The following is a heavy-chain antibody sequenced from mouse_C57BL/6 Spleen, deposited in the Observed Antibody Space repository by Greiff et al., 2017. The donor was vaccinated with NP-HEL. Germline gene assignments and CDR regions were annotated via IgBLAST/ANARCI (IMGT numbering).Heavy chain of an antibody. Sequence: VQLQQSGAELVKPGASVKMSCKASGYTFTTYPIEWMKQNHGKSLEWIGNFHTYNDDTKYNEKFKGKATCTVEKSSSTVYLELSRLTYDDSAVYYGAMLGYGSSYEDYWGQGTTLTVSS. J-gene: IGHJ2*01. CDR3: AMLGYGSSYEDY. D-gene: IGHD1-1*01. CDR2: FHTYNDDT. V-gene: IGHV1-47*01. CDR1: GYTFTTYP.